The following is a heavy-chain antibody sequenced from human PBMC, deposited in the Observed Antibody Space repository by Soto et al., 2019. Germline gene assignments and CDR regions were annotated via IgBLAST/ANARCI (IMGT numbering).Heavy chain of an antibody. CDR3: ARAGYDFWSGYYSDY. Sequence: SETLSLTCTVSGGSVSSGSYYWSWIRQPPGKGLEWIGYIYYSGSTNYNPSLKSRVTISVDTSKNQFSLKLSSVTAADTAVYYCARAGYDFWSGYYSDYWGQGTLVTVSS. CDR1: GGSVSSGSYY. V-gene: IGHV4-61*01. CDR2: IYYSGST. D-gene: IGHD3-3*01. J-gene: IGHJ4*02.